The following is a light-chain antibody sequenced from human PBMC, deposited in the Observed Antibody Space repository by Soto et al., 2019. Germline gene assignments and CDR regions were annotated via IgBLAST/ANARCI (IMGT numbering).Light chain of an antibody. CDR2: DVS. CDR1: SSDVGGYNY. CDR3: SSYTSSSTLLV. V-gene: IGLV2-14*01. J-gene: IGLJ1*01. Sequence: ALTQPASVSGSPGQSITISCTGTSSDVGGYNYVSWYQQHPGKAPKLMIYDVSNRPSGVSNRFSGSKSGNTASLTISGLQAEDEADYYCSSYTSSSTLLVFGTGTKATVL.